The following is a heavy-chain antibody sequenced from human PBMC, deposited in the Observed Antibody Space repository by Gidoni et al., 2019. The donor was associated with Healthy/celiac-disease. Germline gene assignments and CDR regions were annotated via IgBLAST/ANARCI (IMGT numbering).Heavy chain of an antibody. CDR3: TRFSFSGYEKGLQKNWFDP. V-gene: IGHV3-49*05. Sequence: EVQLVESGGGLVKPGRSLRLSCTAAGFTLGDYALSWFRQAPGKGLEWVGFIRSKAYGGTTEYAASVKGRFTISRDDSKSIAYLQMNSLKTEDTAVYYCTRFSFSGYEKGLQKNWFDPWGQGTLVTVSS. J-gene: IGHJ5*02. D-gene: IGHD5-12*01. CDR1: GFTLGDYA. CDR2: IRSKAYGGTT.